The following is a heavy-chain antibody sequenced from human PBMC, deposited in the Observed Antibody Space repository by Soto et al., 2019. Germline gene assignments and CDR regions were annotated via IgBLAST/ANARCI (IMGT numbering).Heavy chain of an antibody. CDR3: ARDYDSSGDY. CDR2: IYYSGST. V-gene: IGHV4-39*01. CDR1: GGSISTGTYF. Sequence: SQPLSLTCTVSGGSISTGTYFWGWIRQPPGKGLEWIGSIYYSGSTYYNPSLKSRVTISVDTSKNQFSLKLSSVTAADTAVYYCARDYDSSGDYWGQGTLVTVS. J-gene: IGHJ4*02. D-gene: IGHD3-22*01.